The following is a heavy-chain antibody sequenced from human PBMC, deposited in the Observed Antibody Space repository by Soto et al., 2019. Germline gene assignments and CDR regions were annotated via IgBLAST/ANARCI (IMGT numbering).Heavy chain of an antibody. CDR2: ISGSGGST. CDR1: GFTFSSYA. V-gene: IGHV3-23*01. CDR3: ARDLAVAGLPFDY. Sequence: EVQLLESGGGLVQPGGSLRLSCAASGFTFSSYAMSWVRQAPGKGLEWVSAISGSGGSTYYADSVKGRFTISRDNSKNTLYLQMNSLRAEDTAVYYCARDLAVAGLPFDYWGQGTLVTVSS. D-gene: IGHD6-19*01. J-gene: IGHJ4*02.